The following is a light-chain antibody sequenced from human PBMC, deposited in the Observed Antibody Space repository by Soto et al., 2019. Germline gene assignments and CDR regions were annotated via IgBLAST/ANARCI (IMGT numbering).Light chain of an antibody. J-gene: IGKJ1*01. CDR3: QQYKSFPRT. Sequence: DIQMTQSPSTLSASVGDRVTITCRASQSISSWLAWYQQKPGKAPKLLIYKASSLQSGVPSRFSGSGSGKEFTPTIRTLQPDDFTTYYCQQYKSFPRTFGQGTKVEVK. CDR1: QSISSW. CDR2: KAS. V-gene: IGKV1-5*03.